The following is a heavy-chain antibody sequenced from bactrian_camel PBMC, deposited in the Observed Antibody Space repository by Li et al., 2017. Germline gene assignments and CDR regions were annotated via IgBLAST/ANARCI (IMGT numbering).Heavy chain of an antibody. Sequence: HVQLVESGGGSVQAGGSLRLSCAISGRSNENYFLAWFRQPPGKEREGVAAMYTGSGGGNIYYDDSVKGRFTISQDNSKNTLLLQMNVLRPEDTAMYYCTADTVKASLATIAQFAAYEGHGTQVTVS. CDR2: MYTGSGGGNI. D-gene: IGHD4*01. V-gene: IGHV3S45*01. J-gene: IGHJ4*01. CDR1: GRSNENYF.